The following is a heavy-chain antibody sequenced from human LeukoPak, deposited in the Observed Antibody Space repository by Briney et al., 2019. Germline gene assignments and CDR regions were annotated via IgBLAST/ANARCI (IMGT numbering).Heavy chain of an antibody. D-gene: IGHD3-22*01. CDR3: AKDGTGGYYYLDY. V-gene: IGHV3-64*04. CDR1: GFTFSSYA. Sequence: TGGSLRLSCSASGFTFSSYAMHWVRQAPGKGLEYVSAISSNGGSTYYADSVQGRFTISRDSSRNTLYLQMNSLRAEDTAVYYCAKDGTGGYYYLDYWGQGTLVTVSS. J-gene: IGHJ4*02. CDR2: ISSNGGST.